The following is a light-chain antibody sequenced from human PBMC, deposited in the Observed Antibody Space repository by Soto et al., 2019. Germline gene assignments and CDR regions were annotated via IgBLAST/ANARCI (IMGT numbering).Light chain of an antibody. V-gene: IGKV1-33*01. CDR2: DAA. Sequence: IEMTQSPSALSASAGDRVTITCQASQDIKNYVIWYQQKPGRAPKLLIYDAASLGTGVSARFSGSGSGTHFTLTISSLQPEDFATYYCQQFDSVPCTFGQGTKLEIK. CDR3: QQFDSVPCT. CDR1: QDIKNY. J-gene: IGKJ2*02.